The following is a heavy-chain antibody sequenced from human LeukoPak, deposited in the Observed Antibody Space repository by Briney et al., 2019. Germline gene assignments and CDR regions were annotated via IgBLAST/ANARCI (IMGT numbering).Heavy chain of an antibody. CDR3: ARFGVNYDMDV. CDR2: IYYTGSA. J-gene: IGHJ6*02. CDR1: GGSISGFY. Sequence: SETLSLTCTVSGGSISGFYWTWIRQPPGKGLEWIGQIYYTGSADYNPSLKSRIAISVDTSKNQISLMVRSVTAADTAVYHCARFGVNYDMDVRGQGTTVTVSS. D-gene: IGHD3-16*01. V-gene: IGHV4-59*01.